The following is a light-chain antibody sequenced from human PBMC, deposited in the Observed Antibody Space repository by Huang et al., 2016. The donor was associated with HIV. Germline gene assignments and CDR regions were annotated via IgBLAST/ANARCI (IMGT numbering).Light chain of an antibody. Sequence: DIQMTQSPSSVSASVGDRISFTCRASQDINRWLAWYQQKPGKAPKLRIYAASTLQGGVPSRFSGRVSGTGFTLTINNLQPEDFATYFCQQAVSFPLTFGGGTKVEIK. CDR2: AAS. CDR3: QQAVSFPLT. J-gene: IGKJ4*01. CDR1: QDINRW. V-gene: IGKV1-12*01.